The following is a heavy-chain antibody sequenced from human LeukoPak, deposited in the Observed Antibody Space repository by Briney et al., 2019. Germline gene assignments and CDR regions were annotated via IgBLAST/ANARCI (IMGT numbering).Heavy chain of an antibody. J-gene: IGHJ6*03. Sequence: PGGSLRLSCAASGFTFSSYGMHWVRQAPGKGLEWVAVISYDGSNKYYADSVKGRFTISRDNSKNTLYLQMNSLRAEDTAVYYCAKDRSIAARRNYYYYMDVWGKGTTVTVSS. CDR3: AKDRSIAARRNYYYYMDV. D-gene: IGHD6-6*01. CDR2: ISYDGSNK. CDR1: GFTFSSYG. V-gene: IGHV3-30*18.